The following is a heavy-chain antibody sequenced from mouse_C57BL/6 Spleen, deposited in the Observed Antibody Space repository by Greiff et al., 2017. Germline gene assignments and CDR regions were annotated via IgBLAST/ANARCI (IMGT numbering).Heavy chain of an antibody. J-gene: IGHJ4*01. CDR1: GYAFSSYW. Sequence: VQLQQSGAELVKPGASVKISCKASGYAFSSYWMNWVKQRPGKGLEWIGQIYPGDGDTNYNGKFKGKATLTADKSSSTAYMQLSSLTSEDAAVYFCSAQATDAMDYWGQGTSVTVSS. V-gene: IGHV1-80*01. CDR3: SAQATDAMDY. D-gene: IGHD3-2*02. CDR2: IYPGDGDT.